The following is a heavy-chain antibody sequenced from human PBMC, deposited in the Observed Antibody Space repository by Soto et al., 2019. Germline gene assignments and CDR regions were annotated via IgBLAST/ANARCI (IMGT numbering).Heavy chain of an antibody. V-gene: IGHV3-21*01. D-gene: IGHD4-17*01. Sequence: GGSLRLSCAASGFTFSSYSMNWVRQAPGKGLEWVSSISSSSYIYYADSVKGRFTISRDNAKNSLYLQMNSLRAEDTAVYYCARGGYGARGGFDYWGQGSLVTVSS. J-gene: IGHJ4*02. CDR3: ARGGYGARGGFDY. CDR1: GFTFSSYS. CDR2: ISSSSYI.